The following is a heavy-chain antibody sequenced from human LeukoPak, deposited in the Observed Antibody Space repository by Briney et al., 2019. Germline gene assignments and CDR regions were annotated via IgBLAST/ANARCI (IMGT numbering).Heavy chain of an antibody. CDR1: GFTFSNYW. D-gene: IGHD3-3*01. V-gene: IGHV3-7*01. Sequence: PGGSLRLSCAASGFTFSNYWMTWVRQAPGKGLEWVANIKQDGSEISYVDSVKGRFTISRDNAKNSLYLQMNNLRVEDTAVYYCARDGVVDFWISYGTNNYYYYMDVWGKGTTVTVSS. CDR3: ARDGVVDFWISYGTNNYYYYMDV. CDR2: IKQDGSEI. J-gene: IGHJ6*03.